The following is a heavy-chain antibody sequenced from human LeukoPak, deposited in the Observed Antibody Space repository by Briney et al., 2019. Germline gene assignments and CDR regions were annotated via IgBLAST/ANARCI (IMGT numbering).Heavy chain of an antibody. CDR2: ISYDGSNK. CDR1: GFTFSSYA. J-gene: IGHJ5*02. V-gene: IGHV3-30-3*01. Sequence: GGSLRLSCAASGFTFSSYAMHWVRQAPGKGLEWVAVISYDGSNKYYAVSVKGRFTISRDNSKNTLYLQMNSLRAEDTAVYYCAKDPPMATRDWFDPWGQGTLVTVSS. D-gene: IGHD5-24*01. CDR3: AKDPPMATRDWFDP.